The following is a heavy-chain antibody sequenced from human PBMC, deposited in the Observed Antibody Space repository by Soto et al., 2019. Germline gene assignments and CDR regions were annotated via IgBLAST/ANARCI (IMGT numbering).Heavy chain of an antibody. J-gene: IGHJ4*02. CDR3: AKKEEVGLTLIDY. D-gene: IGHD3-9*01. CDR2: IDVGSANA. Sequence: GASVKVSCKTSGFTFSSSAVHWVRQARGHRLQWIGWIDVGSANANYAQMLQERVTISRDMSTSTAYMELSSLRAEDTAVYYCAKKEEVGLTLIDYWGQGTLVTVSS. V-gene: IGHV1-58*01. CDR1: GFTFSSSA.